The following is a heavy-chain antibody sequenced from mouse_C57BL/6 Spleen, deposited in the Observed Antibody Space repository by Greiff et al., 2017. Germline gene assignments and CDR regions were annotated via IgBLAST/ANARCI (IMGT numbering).Heavy chain of an antibody. CDR2: ISYSGST. V-gene: IGHV3-1*01. J-gene: IGHJ3*01. Sequence: EVKVEESGPGMVKPSQSLSLTCTVTGYSLTSGYDWHWIRHFPGNKLEWMGYISYSGSTNYNPFLKSRISITHDTSKNHIFLKLNSVTTEDTATYYCARDDGYSAWFAYWSQGTLVTVSA. CDR3: ARDDGYSAWFAY. CDR1: GYSLTSGYD. D-gene: IGHD2-3*01.